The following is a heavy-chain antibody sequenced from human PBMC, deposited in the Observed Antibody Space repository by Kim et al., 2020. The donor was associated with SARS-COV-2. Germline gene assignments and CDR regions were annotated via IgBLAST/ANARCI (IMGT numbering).Heavy chain of an antibody. D-gene: IGHD3-16*01. CDR3: ARAHWAKGHYYYYYGMDV. J-gene: IGHJ6*02. Sequence: SVKVSCKASGGTFSSYAISWVRQAPGQGLEWMGGIIPIFGTANYAQKFQGRVTITADESTSTAYMELSSLRSEDTAVYYCARAHWAKGHYYYYYGMDVWGQGTTVTVSS. CDR2: IIPIFGTA. CDR1: GGTFSSYA. V-gene: IGHV1-69*13.